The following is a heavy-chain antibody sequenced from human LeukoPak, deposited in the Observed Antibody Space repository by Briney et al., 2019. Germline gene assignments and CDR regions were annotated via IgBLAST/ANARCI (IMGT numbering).Heavy chain of an antibody. Sequence: PSETLSLTCTVSGASVSSYYWSWIRESPGKGLEWIGYVFYGGITTYSPALKSRATISVDTSKNQVSLKVTSVTAADTAVYHCARALFITRGGVRDMWFDPWGQGTLVTVSS. CDR1: GASVSSYY. V-gene: IGHV4-59*02. J-gene: IGHJ5*02. CDR3: ARALFITRGGVRDMWFDP. CDR2: VFYGGIT. D-gene: IGHD3-10*01.